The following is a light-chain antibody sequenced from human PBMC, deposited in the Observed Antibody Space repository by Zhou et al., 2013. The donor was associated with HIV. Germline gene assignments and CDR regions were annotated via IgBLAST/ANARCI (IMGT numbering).Light chain of an antibody. V-gene: IGKV3-15*01. CDR2: GAF. CDR3: QQYNNWPPLT. CDR1: QSVGTN. J-gene: IGKJ4*01. Sequence: ETVMTQSPATLSVSPGERATLSCRASQSVGTNLAWYQQKTGQAPRLLIYGAFSRATGIPARFSGSGSGTEFTLTISSLQSEDFAVYYCQQYNNWPPLTFGGGTKVEIK.